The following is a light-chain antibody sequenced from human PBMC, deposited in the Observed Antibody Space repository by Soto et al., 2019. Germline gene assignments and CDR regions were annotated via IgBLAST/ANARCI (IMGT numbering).Light chain of an antibody. V-gene: IGKV3-20*01. CDR3: QQYGSSGYT. CDR1: QSVSSSY. Sequence: EIVLTQSPGTLSLSPGERATLSCRASQSVSSSYLAWYQQKPGQAPRLLIYGASSRATGIPDRFSGSGSGTDFTLTISRLESEGFAVYYCQQYGSSGYTFGQGTKLEIK. J-gene: IGKJ2*01. CDR2: GAS.